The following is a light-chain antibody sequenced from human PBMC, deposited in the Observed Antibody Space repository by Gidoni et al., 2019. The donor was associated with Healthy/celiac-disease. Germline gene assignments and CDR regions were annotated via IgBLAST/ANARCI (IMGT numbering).Light chain of an antibody. Sequence: QSVLPPPPSVSAAPGQQVTISCSGSSSNIGTNYGAWYQQLPATDPKLLIHDNNKRPSAIPDRFSGAKSGTSATLRTTGLQPGDEAAYYCGTWDSSMSAVVFGGGTKLTVL. CDR2: DNN. J-gene: IGLJ2*01. CDR3: GTWDSSMSAVV. CDR1: SSNIGTNY. V-gene: IGLV1-51*01.